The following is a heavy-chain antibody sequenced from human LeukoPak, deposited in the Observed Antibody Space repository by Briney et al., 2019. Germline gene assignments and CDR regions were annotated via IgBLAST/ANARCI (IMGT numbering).Heavy chain of an antibody. J-gene: IGHJ4*02. CDR3: AHTYYDIVTGECFFDY. Sequence: TSETLSLTCAVYGGSFSGYYWSWIRQPPGKGLEWIGEINHSGSTNYNPSLKSRVTISVDTSKNQFSLKLSSVTAADTAVYYCAHTYYDIVTGECFFDYWGQGTLVTVSS. D-gene: IGHD3-9*01. CDR1: GGSFSGYY. CDR2: INHSGST. V-gene: IGHV4-34*01.